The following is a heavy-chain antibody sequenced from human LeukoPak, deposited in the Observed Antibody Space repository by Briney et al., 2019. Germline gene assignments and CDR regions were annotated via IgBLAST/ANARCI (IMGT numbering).Heavy chain of an antibody. J-gene: IGHJ3*02. D-gene: IGHD6-13*01. CDR2: ISYDGSNK. Sequence: GRSLRLSCAASGFIFSSYGMHWVRQAPGKGLEWVAFISYDGSNKYYADSVKGRFTISRDNSKNTLYLQMNSLRAEDTAVYYCAKARRRQPDAFDIWGQGTMVTVSS. CDR3: AKARRRQPDAFDI. CDR1: GFIFSSYG. V-gene: IGHV3-30*18.